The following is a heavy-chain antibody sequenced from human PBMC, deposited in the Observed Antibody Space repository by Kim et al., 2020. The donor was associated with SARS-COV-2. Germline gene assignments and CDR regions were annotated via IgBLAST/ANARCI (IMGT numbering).Heavy chain of an antibody. D-gene: IGHD2-2*01. V-gene: IGHV4-39*07. J-gene: IGHJ6*02. CDR3: ARGCSSTSCPYYYYGMDV. Sequence: KSRVTISVDTSKNQFSLKLSSVTAADTAVYYCARGCSSTSCPYYYYGMDVWGQGTTVTASS.